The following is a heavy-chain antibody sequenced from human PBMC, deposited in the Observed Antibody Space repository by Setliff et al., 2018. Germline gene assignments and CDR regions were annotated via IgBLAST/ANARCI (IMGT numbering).Heavy chain of an antibody. CDR2: TIPIFGTT. V-gene: IGHV1-69*05. Sequence: SVKVSCKASGGTFGSYGISWVRQAPGQGLEWMGGTIPIFGTTNYAQKFQGRVTIITDESTTTAYMELSSLRSDDTAVYYCAREGVDTRSSTDYRYYMDVWGKGTTVTVSS. CDR3: AREGVDTRSSTDYRYYMDV. J-gene: IGHJ6*03. CDR1: GGTFGSYG. D-gene: IGHD2-15*01.